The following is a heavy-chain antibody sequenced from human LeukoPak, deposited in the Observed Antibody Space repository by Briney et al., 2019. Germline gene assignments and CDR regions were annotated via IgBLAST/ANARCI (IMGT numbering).Heavy chain of an antibody. Sequence: SETLSLTCTVSGGSISSYYWRWLRQPPGKGLEWIGYVYYSGSTNYNPSLKSRVTISVDTSKNQFSLKLSSVTAADTAVYYCARANPYYYDSSGYHFDYWGQGTLVTVSS. CDR3: ARANPYYYDSSGYHFDY. CDR2: VYYSGST. J-gene: IGHJ4*02. CDR1: GGSISSYY. D-gene: IGHD3-22*01. V-gene: IGHV4-59*01.